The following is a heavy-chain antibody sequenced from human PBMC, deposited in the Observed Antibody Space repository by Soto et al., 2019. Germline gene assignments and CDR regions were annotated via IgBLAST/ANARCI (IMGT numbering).Heavy chain of an antibody. Sequence: GASVKVSCKASGYTFTSYGISWVRQAPGQGLEWMGWISAYNGNTNYAQKLQGRVTMTTDTSTSTAYMELRSLRSDDTAVYYCASATTYCSSTSCLRYGMDVWGQGTTVTSP. D-gene: IGHD2-2*01. V-gene: IGHV1-18*04. CDR3: ASATTYCSSTSCLRYGMDV. CDR2: ISAYNGNT. J-gene: IGHJ6*02. CDR1: GYTFTSYG.